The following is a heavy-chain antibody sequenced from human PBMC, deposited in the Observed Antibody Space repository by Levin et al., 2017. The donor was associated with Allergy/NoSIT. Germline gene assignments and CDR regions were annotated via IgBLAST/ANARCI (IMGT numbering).Heavy chain of an antibody. J-gene: IGHJ4*02. V-gene: IGHV3-33*01. CDR3: SREVLEYSSSKEKRGFLGY. CDR2: IYHDGNNK. Sequence: GESLKISCAASGFTFSSYAMHWVRQAPGKGLEWVAVIYHDGNNKYYADSVKGRFTISRDNSKNTLSLQMNSLGAEDTAIYYCSREVLEYSSSKEKRGFLGYWGQGTLVTVSS. D-gene: IGHD3-3*01. CDR1: GFTFSSYA.